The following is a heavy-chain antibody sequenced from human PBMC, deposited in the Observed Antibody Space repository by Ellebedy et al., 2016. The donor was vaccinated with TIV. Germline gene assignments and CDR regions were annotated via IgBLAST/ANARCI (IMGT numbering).Heavy chain of an antibody. J-gene: IGHJ6*02. Sequence: GESLKISXAASGFTFSSYSMNWVRQAPGKGLEWVSSISSSSSYIYYADSVKGRFTISRDNAKNSLYLQMNSLRAEDTAVYYCARDYDFWSGSMDVWGQGTTVTVSS. V-gene: IGHV3-21*01. CDR3: ARDYDFWSGSMDV. D-gene: IGHD3-3*01. CDR2: ISSSSSYI. CDR1: GFTFSSYS.